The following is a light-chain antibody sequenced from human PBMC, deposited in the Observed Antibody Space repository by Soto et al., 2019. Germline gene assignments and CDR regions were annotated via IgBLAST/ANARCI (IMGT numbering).Light chain of an antibody. J-gene: IGKJ4*01. CDR2: GAS. CDR3: EKDGGSPQI. CDR1: QPISSHRY. Sequence: VFTRSPGPRPWWPAEDANRSGKGIQPISSHRYLAWYQQKPGQAPRVLIYGASRRATRMTDRFSGRRSRHAFSIAIRRLEPGDLSVYFCEKDGGSPQILGGGTKVDIK. V-gene: IGKV3-20*01.